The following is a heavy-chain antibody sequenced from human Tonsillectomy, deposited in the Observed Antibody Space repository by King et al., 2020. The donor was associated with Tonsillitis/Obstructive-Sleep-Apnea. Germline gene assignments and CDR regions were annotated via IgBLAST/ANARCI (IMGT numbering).Heavy chain of an antibody. D-gene: IGHD3-3*01. CDR3: AIDAHDVGVVAY. Sequence: QLQESGPGLVKPSGTLSLTCAVSGVSISSSNWWSWVRQPPGKGREWIGEIYHSGGTNYNPSLKSPVTISVDKSKNPFTLKLISVSAADTAVYYCAIDAHDVGVVAYWGQGTLVTVSS. J-gene: IGHJ4*02. CDR2: IYHSGGT. V-gene: IGHV4-4*02. CDR1: GVSISSSNW.